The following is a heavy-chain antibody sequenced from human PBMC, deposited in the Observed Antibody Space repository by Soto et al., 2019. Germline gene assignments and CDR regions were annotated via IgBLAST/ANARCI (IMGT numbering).Heavy chain of an antibody. V-gene: IGHV3-7*01. CDR2: IKQDGSEK. J-gene: IGHJ4*02. Sequence: GGSLRLSCAASGFTFSSYWMSWVRQAPGKGLEWVANIKQDGSEKYYVDSVKGRFTISRDNAKNSLYLQMNSLRAEDTAVYYCARLYYDILTGYYKAHQYYFDYWGQGTLVTVSS. CDR1: GFTFSSYW. CDR3: ARLYYDILTGYYKAHQYYFDY. D-gene: IGHD3-9*01.